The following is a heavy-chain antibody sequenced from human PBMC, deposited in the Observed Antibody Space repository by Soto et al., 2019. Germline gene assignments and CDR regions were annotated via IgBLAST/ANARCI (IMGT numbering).Heavy chain of an antibody. J-gene: IGHJ6*02. CDR3: AKPPESSSTFYYYGLDV. CDR1: GFAFSSYA. CDR2: LSGSGATT. Sequence: VQLLESGGGLVQPGGSLRLSCAASGFAFSSYAMTWVRQAPGKGLEWVSALSGSGATTYYAASVKGRFTISRDNSKNTLSLEMNSLRAEDTAVYYCAKPPESSSTFYYYGLDVWGQGTTVTVSS. V-gene: IGHV3-23*01. D-gene: IGHD2-2*01.